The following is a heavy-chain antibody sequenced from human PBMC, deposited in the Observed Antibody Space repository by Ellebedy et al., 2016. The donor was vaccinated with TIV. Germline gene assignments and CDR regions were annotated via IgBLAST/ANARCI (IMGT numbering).Heavy chain of an antibody. CDR2: INPNSGGT. CDR1: GYTFTGYY. J-gene: IGHJ4*02. Sequence: ASVKVSXKASGYTFTGYYMHWVRQAPGQGLEWMGWINPNSGGTNYAQKFQGRVTMTRDTSISTAYMELSRLRSDDTAVYYCARGRALRDSSPRLFDYWGQGTLVTVSS. D-gene: IGHD2-2*01. V-gene: IGHV1-2*02. CDR3: ARGRALRDSSPRLFDY.